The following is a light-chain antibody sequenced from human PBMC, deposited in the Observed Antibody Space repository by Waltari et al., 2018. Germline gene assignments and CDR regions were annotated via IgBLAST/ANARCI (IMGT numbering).Light chain of an antibody. Sequence: DIQMTQSPSSLSAFVGDRVIITCRASPSIGTSLNWYQQKPGKAPKLLIYATSTLQSGVPSRFSGSGSGTDFTLTISSLQPEDFATYSCHQNYSPPPTFGQGTKVEIK. CDR3: HQNYSPPPT. CDR2: ATS. V-gene: IGKV1-39*01. J-gene: IGKJ1*01. CDR1: PSIGTS.